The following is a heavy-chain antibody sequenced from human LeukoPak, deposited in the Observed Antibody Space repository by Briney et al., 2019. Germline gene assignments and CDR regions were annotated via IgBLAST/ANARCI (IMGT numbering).Heavy chain of an antibody. Sequence: GGSLRLSCAASGFTFSDAWMSWVRQAPGKGLEWVGRIKSKTDGGTTDYAAPVKGRFTISRDDSKNTLYLQMNSLKTEDTAVYYCTTSLYCSGGSCYSIDYWGQGTLVTVFS. CDR3: TTSLYCSGGSCYSIDY. CDR2: IKSKTDGGTT. D-gene: IGHD2-15*01. CDR1: GFTFSDAW. J-gene: IGHJ4*02. V-gene: IGHV3-15*01.